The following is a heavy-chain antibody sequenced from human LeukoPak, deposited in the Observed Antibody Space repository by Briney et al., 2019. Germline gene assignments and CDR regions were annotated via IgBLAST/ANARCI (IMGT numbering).Heavy chain of an antibody. CDR2: INHSGST. CDR1: GGSFSGYY. V-gene: IGHV4-34*01. J-gene: IGHJ5*02. Sequence: SETLSLTCAVYGGSFSGYYWSWIRQPPGEGLEWIGEINHSGSTNYNPSLKSRVTISVDTSNNQFSLKLSSVTAADTAVYYCARGIGYSSSWYRRNWFDPWGQGTLVTVSS. CDR3: ARGIGYSSSWYRRNWFDP. D-gene: IGHD6-13*01.